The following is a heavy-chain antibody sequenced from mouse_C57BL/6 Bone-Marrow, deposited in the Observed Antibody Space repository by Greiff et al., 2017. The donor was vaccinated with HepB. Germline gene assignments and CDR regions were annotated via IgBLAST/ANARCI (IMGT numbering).Heavy chain of an antibody. CDR3: TKSFIYYDYDGGFAY. CDR1: GYTFTDYE. CDR2: IDPETGGT. Sequence: VQLQQSGAELVRPGASVTLSCKASGYTFTDYEMHWVKQTPVHGLEWIGAIDPETGGTAYNQKFKGKAILTADKSSSTAYMELRSLTSEDSAVYYCTKSFIYYDYDGGFAYWGQGTLVTVSA. D-gene: IGHD2-4*01. J-gene: IGHJ3*01. V-gene: IGHV1-15*01.